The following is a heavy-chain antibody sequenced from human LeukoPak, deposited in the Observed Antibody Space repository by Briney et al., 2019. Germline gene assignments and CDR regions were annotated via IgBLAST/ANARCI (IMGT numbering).Heavy chain of an antibody. CDR2: FDPESGET. J-gene: IGHJ4*02. CDR3: ARDRTTVTTKTGGDY. D-gene: IGHD4-17*01. V-gene: IGHV1-24*01. Sequence: GASVKVSCKVSGHTLIELSMHWVRQAPGKGLEWMGGFDPESGETIYAEKFQGRVTITADKSTSTAYMELSSLRSEDTAVYYCARDRTTVTTKTGGDYWGQGTLVTVSS. CDR1: GHTLIELS.